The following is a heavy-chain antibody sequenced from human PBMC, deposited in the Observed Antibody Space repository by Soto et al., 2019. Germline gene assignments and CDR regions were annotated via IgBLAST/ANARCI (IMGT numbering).Heavy chain of an antibody. V-gene: IGHV1-18*01. CDR3: ARDQNPGYCSGGSCRDY. Sequence: ASVKVSCKASGYTFTSYGISWVRQAPGQGLEWMGWISAYNGNTNYAQKLQGRVTMTTDTSTSTAYMELRSLRSDDTAVYYCARDQNPGYCSGGSCRDYWGQGTLVTVSS. D-gene: IGHD2-15*01. CDR1: GYTFTSYG. CDR2: ISAYNGNT. J-gene: IGHJ4*02.